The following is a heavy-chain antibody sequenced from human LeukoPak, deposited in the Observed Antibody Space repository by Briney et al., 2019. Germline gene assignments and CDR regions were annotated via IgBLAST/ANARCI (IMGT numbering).Heavy chain of an antibody. V-gene: IGHV4-34*01. CDR3: AREGAGAARYFDY. CDR2: INHSGST. Sequence: PSETLSLTCAVYGGSFSGYYWSWIRQPPGKGLEWIGEINHSGSTNYNPSLKSRVTISVDTSKNQFSLKLSSVTAADTAVYYCAREGAGAARYFDYWGQGTMVTVSS. D-gene: IGHD6-6*01. J-gene: IGHJ4*02. CDR1: GGSFSGYY.